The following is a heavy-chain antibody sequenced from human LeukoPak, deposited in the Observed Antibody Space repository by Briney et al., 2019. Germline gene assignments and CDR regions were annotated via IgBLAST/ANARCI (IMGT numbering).Heavy chain of an antibody. CDR1: GFTFSSYA. CDR2: ISGSGGST. D-gene: IGHD2-2*01. V-gene: IGHV3-23*01. J-gene: IGHJ4*02. CDR3: AKDLLPGSDIVVVPAV. Sequence: GGSLRLSCAASGFTFSSYAMSWVRQAPGKGLEWVSAISGSGGSTYYADSVKGRFTISRDNSKNTLYLQMNSLRAEDTAVYYCAKDLLPGSDIVVVPAVWGQGTLVTVSS.